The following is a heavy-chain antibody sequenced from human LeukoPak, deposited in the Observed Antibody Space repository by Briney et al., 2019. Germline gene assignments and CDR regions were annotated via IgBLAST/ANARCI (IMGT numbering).Heavy chain of an antibody. J-gene: IGHJ5*02. Sequence: PGGSLRLSCAASGFTFSSYWMSWVRQAPGKGLEWVANIKQDGSEKYYVDSVKGRFTISRDNAKNSLYLQMNSLRAEDTAVYYCARDIVVRGVEWFDPWGQGTLVTVSS. CDR3: ARDIVVRGVEWFDP. V-gene: IGHV3-7*01. CDR2: IKQDGSEK. CDR1: GFTFSSYW. D-gene: IGHD3-10*01.